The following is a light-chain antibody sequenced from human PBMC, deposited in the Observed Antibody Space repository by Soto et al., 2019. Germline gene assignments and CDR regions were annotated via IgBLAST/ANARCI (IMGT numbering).Light chain of an antibody. CDR2: EVN. CDR1: SSDVGGYNY. V-gene: IGLV2-8*01. J-gene: IGLJ1*01. CDR3: SSYAGSSNV. Sequence: QSVLTQPPSASGSPGQSVAISCTRTSSDVGGYNYVSWYQQHPGKAPKLMIYEVNKRPSGVPDRFSGSKSGNTASLTVSGLQAEDEADYYCSSYAGSSNVFGTGTQLTVL.